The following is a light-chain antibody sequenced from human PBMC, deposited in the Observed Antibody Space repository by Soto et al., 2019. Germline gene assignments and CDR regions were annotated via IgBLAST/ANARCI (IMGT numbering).Light chain of an antibody. V-gene: IGKV1-33*01. Sequence: DIQMTQSPSSLSASVGDRVTITCQASQDISNYLNWYQQKPGKAPMLLIYDASNLETGVPSRFSGSGSGTDFTFTISSLQPEDIATYYCQQYGFTFGPGTKVDIK. CDR3: QQYGFT. J-gene: IGKJ3*01. CDR1: QDISNY. CDR2: DAS.